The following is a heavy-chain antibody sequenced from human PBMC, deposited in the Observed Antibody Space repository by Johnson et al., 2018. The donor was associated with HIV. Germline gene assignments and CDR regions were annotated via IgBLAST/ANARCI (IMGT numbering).Heavy chain of an antibody. D-gene: IGHD3-22*01. J-gene: IGHJ3*02. CDR2: IYSGGST. V-gene: IGHV3-53*02. Sequence: VQLVETGGGLIQPGGSLRLSCAASGFTVSSNYMSWVRQAPGKGLEWVSVIYSGGSTYYADSVKGRFPIPKANSKNTLYLQMNSLRAEDTAVYYCARDPRGIYYDSSGPSQRAFDIWGQGTMVTVSS. CDR3: ARDPRGIYYDSSGPSQRAFDI. CDR1: GFTVSSNY.